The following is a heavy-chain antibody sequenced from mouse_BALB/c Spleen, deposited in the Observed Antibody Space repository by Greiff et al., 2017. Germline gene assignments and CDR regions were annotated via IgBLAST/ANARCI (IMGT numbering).Heavy chain of an antibody. Sequence: VQLQQSGTVLARPGASVKMSCKASGYTFTSYWMHWVKQSPGQGLEWIGAIYPGNSDTSYNQKFKGKAKLTAVTSTSTAYMELSSLTNEDSAVYYCTRRRYDYAMDYWGQGTSVTVSS. CDR2: IYPGNSDT. CDR1: GYTFTSYW. D-gene: IGHD2-14*01. V-gene: IGHV1-5*01. J-gene: IGHJ4*01. CDR3: TRRRYDYAMDY.